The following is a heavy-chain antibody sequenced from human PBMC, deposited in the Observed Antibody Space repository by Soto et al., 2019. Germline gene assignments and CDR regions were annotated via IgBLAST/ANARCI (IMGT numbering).Heavy chain of an antibody. Sequence: QMQLVQSGPEVKKPGTSVKVSCKASGFTFTSSAVQWVRQARGQRLEWIGWIVVGSGNTNYAQKFQKRVTITRDMSTSTAYMELSSLRSEDTAVYYCAAFPVAVAGNYFDYWGQGTLVTVSS. CDR3: AAFPVAVAGNYFDY. D-gene: IGHD2-15*01. J-gene: IGHJ4*02. V-gene: IGHV1-58*01. CDR1: GFTFTSSA. CDR2: IVVGSGNT.